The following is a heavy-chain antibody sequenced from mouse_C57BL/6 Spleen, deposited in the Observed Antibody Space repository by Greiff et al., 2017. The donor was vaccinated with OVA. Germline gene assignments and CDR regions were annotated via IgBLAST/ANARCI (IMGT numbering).Heavy chain of an antibody. J-gene: IGHJ3*01. CDR2: IWSGGST. V-gene: IGHV2-2*01. CDR1: GFSLTSYG. Sequence: QVQLKQSGPGLVQPSQSLSITCTVSGFSLTSYGVHWVRQSPGKGLEWLGVIWSGGSTDYNAAFISRLSISKDNSKSQVFFKMNSLQADDTAIYYCAREWGAYWGQGTLVTVSA. CDR3: AREWGAY.